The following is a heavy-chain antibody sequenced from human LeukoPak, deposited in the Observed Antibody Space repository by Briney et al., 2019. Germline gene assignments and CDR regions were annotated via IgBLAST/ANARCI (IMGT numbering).Heavy chain of an antibody. CDR3: ARGGYYYDSSAYLCYFDY. V-gene: IGHV4-59*01. Sequence: SETLSLTCTVSGGSISTYYWSWIRQPPGKGLEWIGYIYYSGSTNYNPSLKSRVTISVDTFKNQFSLKLSSVTAADTAVYYCARGGYYYDSSAYLCYFDYWGQGTLVTVSS. CDR2: IYYSGST. D-gene: IGHD3-22*01. J-gene: IGHJ4*02. CDR1: GGSISTYY.